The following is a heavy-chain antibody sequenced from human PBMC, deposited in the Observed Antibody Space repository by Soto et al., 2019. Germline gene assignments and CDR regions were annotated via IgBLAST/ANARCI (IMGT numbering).Heavy chain of an antibody. D-gene: IGHD3-16*01. CDR2: ISPKSGGT. CDR1: GYTFSAYF. CDR3: ANNSHIGLHFGYDY. V-gene: IGHV1-2*04. Sequence: ASVKVSCKASGYTFSAYFIHWVRQAPGQGLEWMGWISPKSGGTNYSQKFQGWVTMTWDTSISTAYMELSRLRSDDTATYYCANNSHIGLHFGYDYWGQGTLVTVSS. J-gene: IGHJ4*02.